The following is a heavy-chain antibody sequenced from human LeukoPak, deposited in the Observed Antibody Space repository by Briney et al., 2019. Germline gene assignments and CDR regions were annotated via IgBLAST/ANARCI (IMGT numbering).Heavy chain of an antibody. J-gene: IGHJ4*02. CDR2: INTNTGNP. CDR1: GYTFTRFP. CDR3: ARNYYGSGSYRGVGY. D-gene: IGHD3-10*01. Sequence: ASVKVSCKASGYTFTRFPMNWVRQAPGQGLEWMGWINTNTGNPTYAQGFTGRFVFSLDTSVSTAYLQISSLKAEDTAVYYCARNYYGSGSYRGVGYWGQGTLVTVSS. V-gene: IGHV7-4-1*02.